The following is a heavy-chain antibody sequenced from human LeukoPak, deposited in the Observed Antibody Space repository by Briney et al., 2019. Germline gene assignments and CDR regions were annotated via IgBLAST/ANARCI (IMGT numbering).Heavy chain of an antibody. V-gene: IGHV4-31*03. CDR1: GGSITSGGYY. CDR2: IYYSGNT. D-gene: IGHD6-13*01. CDR3: ARGYSSSWYYFDY. J-gene: IGHJ4*02. Sequence: SETLSLTCTVSGGSITSGGYYWGWIRQHPGKGLEWIGYIYYSGNTYYNPTLKSRVTISVDTSKNQCSMKLSSVTAADTAVYYCARGYSSSWYYFDYGGQGTLVTVSS.